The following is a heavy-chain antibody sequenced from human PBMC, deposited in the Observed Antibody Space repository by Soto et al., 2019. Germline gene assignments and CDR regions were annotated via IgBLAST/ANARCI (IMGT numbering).Heavy chain of an antibody. D-gene: IGHD6-6*01. Sequence: GESLKISCKGSGYSFTIYCISWVRQMPWKGLEWMGRIDPSDSYTNYSPSFQGHVTISADKSISTAYLQWSSLKASDTAMYYCARLEGSSSRYYYYGMDVWGQGTTVTVSS. CDR3: ARLEGSSSRYYYYGMDV. CDR2: IDPSDSYT. J-gene: IGHJ6*02. CDR1: GYSFTIYC. V-gene: IGHV5-10-1*01.